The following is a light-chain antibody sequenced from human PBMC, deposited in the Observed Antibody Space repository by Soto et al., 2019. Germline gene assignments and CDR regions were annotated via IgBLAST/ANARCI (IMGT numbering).Light chain of an antibody. CDR2: GAS. CDR3: QQYGSSGT. CDR1: QRISGSN. V-gene: IGKV3-20*01. J-gene: IGKJ1*01. Sequence: EIVLTQSPGTLSLSPGERATLSCRASQRISGSNLGWYQQRPGQAPRLLIYGASNRATGIPDRFSGSGSGTDFTLTISRLEPEDFAVYYCQQYGSSGTFGQGTKVDI.